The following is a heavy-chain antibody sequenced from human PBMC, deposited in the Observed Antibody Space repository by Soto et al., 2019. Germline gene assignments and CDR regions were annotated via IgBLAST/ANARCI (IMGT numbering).Heavy chain of an antibody. CDR3: VHRRDGYNSAFFDS. Sequence: VASVKVSCKASGGTFSSYAFSWVLQAPGQGLEWMGGIIRIFGTTTYAQKFQGRVTITADESTSTAYMELSSLRSEDTAVYYCVHRRDGYNSAFFDSWGQGTLVTVSS. J-gene: IGHJ4*02. D-gene: IGHD5-12*01. CDR1: GGTFSSYA. CDR2: IIRIFGTT. V-gene: IGHV1-69*13.